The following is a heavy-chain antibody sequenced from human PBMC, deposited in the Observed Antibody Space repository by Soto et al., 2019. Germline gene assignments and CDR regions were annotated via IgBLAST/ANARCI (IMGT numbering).Heavy chain of an antibody. Sequence: PSETLSLTCTVSGDSISNYYWSWIRQPPGKGLEWIASIYYYGNTNYNPSLKSRVTISVDTSKNQVSLKLTSVTAADTAVYFCARHSQGDYDRWFDYWGQGTLVTVSS. D-gene: IGHD4-17*01. V-gene: IGHV4-59*08. CDR3: ARHSQGDYDRWFDY. CDR2: IYYYGNT. J-gene: IGHJ4*02. CDR1: GDSISNYY.